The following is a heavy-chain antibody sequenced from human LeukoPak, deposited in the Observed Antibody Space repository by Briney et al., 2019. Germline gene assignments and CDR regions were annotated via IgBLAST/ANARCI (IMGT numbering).Heavy chain of an antibody. CDR3: ARSGREGYCSSTSCYTRMGAFDI. CDR1: GGTFSSYA. V-gene: IGHV1-69*05. D-gene: IGHD2-2*02. J-gene: IGHJ3*02. Sequence: ASVKVSCKASGGTFSSYAISWVRQAPGQGLEWMGGIIPIFGTANYAQKFQGRVTITTDESTSTAYMELSSLRSEDTAVYYCARSGREGYCSSTSCYTRMGAFDIXXXXTMVXVSS. CDR2: IIPIFGTA.